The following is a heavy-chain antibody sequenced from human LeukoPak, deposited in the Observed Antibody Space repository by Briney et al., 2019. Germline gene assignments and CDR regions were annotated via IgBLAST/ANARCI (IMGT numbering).Heavy chain of an antibody. CDR2: INPNSGGT. J-gene: IGHJ6*03. D-gene: IGHD6-19*01. V-gene: IGHV1-2*06. Sequence: ASVKVSCKASGYTFTGYYMHWVRQAPGQGLEWMGRINPNSGGTNYAQKFQGRVTMTRDTSISTAYMELSRLRSDDTAVYYCASGSSGWYELYYYYYYMDVWGKGTTVTVSS. CDR1: GYTFTGYY. CDR3: ASGSSGWYELYYYYYYMDV.